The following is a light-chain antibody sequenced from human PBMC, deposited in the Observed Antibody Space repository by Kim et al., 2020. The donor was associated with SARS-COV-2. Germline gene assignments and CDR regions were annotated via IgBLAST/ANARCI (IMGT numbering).Light chain of an antibody. CDR1: QSVSSN. J-gene: IGKJ1*01. Sequence: EIVMTQSPATLSVSPGERATLSCRASQSVSSNLAWYQQKPGQAPRLLIYGASTRATGIPARFSGSGSGTEFTLTISSLQSEDFAVYYCQQYNNWPRTFGQETKVDNK. CDR3: QQYNNWPRT. V-gene: IGKV3-15*01. CDR2: GAS.